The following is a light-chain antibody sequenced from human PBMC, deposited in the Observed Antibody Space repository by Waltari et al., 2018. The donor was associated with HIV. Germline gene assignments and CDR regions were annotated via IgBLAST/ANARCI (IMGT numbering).Light chain of an antibody. V-gene: IGLV1-51*01. CDR1: DSNIGKDY. CDR2: DNS. Sequence: QSVLTQPPSVSAAPGQKVTISCSGSDSNIGKDYVSWYQQLPGTAPKVLIYDNSHRPPGIPDRFSGSKSGSSSTLGITGLQTGDEADYYCGTWDFSLSAYVFGTGTKVTVL. CDR3: GTWDFSLSAYV. J-gene: IGLJ1*01.